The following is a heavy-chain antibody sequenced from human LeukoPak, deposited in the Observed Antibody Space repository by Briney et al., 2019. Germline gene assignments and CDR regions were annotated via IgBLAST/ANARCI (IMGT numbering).Heavy chain of an antibody. CDR3: AKASGNYHYTDL. CDR1: GFIFSSHD. V-gene: IGHV3-23*01. J-gene: IGHJ6*03. CDR2: ISASDGRA. Sequence: PGGSLRLSCAASGFIFSSHDMSWIRQAPGKGLEWVSAISASDGRAPYVDSVKGRFTISRDNSKNTLYLQMNSLGAEDTATYYCAKASGNYHYTDLWGKGTTVTASS.